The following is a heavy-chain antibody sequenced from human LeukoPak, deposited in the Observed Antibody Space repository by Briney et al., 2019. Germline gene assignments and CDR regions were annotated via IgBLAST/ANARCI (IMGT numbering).Heavy chain of an antibody. D-gene: IGHD5-18*01. V-gene: IGHV1-46*01. Sequence: ASVKVSCKASGYTFSGSYMHWVRQAPGQGLEWMGIINPSGGSTSYAQKFQGRVTMTRDTSTSTVYMELRSLRSDDTAVYYCARDNHRYSYGYGYWGQGTLVTVSS. J-gene: IGHJ4*02. CDR3: ARDNHRYSYGYGY. CDR1: GYTFSGSY. CDR2: INPSGGST.